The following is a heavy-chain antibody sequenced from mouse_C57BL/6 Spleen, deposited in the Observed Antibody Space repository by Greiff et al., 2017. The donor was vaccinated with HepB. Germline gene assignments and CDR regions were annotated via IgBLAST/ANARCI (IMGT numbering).Heavy chain of an antibody. CDR2: IWSGGST. CDR1: GFSLISYG. D-gene: IGHD2-4*01. J-gene: IGHJ3*01. V-gene: IGHV2-2*01. Sequence: QVQLKESGPGLVQPSQRLSITCTVSGFSLISYGVHWVRQSPGKGLEWLGVIWSGGSTDYNAAFISRLSISKYKPKIQVFFKMNSLQADDTAIYYCASPYDYDEGFAYWGQGTLVTVSA. CDR3: ASPYDYDEGFAY.